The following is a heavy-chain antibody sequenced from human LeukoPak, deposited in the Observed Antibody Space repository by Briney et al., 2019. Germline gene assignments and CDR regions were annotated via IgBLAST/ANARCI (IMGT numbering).Heavy chain of an antibody. Sequence: ASVKVSCKASGYTFTSYAMNWVRQVPGQGLEWMGWINTNTGNPTYAQGFTGRFVFSLDTSVSTAYLQISSLKAEDTAVYYCARANAVLMVYATDYYYYYMDVWGKGTTVTVSS. V-gene: IGHV7-4-1*02. CDR3: ARANAVLMVYATDYYYYYMDV. CDR2: INTNTGNP. J-gene: IGHJ6*03. CDR1: GYTFTSYA. D-gene: IGHD2-8*01.